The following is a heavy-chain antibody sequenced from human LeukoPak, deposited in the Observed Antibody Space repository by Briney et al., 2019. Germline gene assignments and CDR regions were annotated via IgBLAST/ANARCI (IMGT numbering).Heavy chain of an antibody. V-gene: IGHV4-34*01. CDR2: INHSGST. Sequence: SETLSLTWAVYSGSFSGYYWSWIRQPPGKGLEWIGEINHSGSTNYNPSLKSRVTISVDTSKNQFSLKLSSVTAADTAVYYCALQSYFDYWGQGTLVTVSS. CDR1: SGSFSGYY. J-gene: IGHJ4*02. CDR3: ALQSYFDY.